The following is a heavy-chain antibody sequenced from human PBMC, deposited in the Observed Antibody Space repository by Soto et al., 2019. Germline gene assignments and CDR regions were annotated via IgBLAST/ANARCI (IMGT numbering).Heavy chain of an antibody. Sequence: QVQLQESGPGLVKPSETLSLTCSVSGASITTYYWSWIRQAPGKGLEWIGYFHYNGDIGYNPSLQSRVTMSMDTSKKQFSLQLSSVTAADPAMYYCASPYCGNDCSRAWGPGILVTVSS. V-gene: IGHV4-59*08. D-gene: IGHD2-21*02. J-gene: IGHJ4*02. CDR1: GASITTYY. CDR3: ASPYCGNDCSRA. CDR2: FHYNGDI.